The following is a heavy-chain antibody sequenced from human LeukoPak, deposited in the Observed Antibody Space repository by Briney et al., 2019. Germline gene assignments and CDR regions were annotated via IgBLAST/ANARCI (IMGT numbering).Heavy chain of an antibody. V-gene: IGHV3-9*03. CDR1: GFTFDDYA. D-gene: IGHD1-26*01. CDR2: ISWNSDTI. CDR3: AKDTSPLLSPDGFDI. Sequence: RAGGSLRLSCAASGFTFDDYAMHWVRQAPGKGLEWVSGISWNSDTIGYADSVKGRFTISRDNAKNSLYLQMNSLRAEDMALYYCAKDTSPLLSPDGFDIWGQGTMVTVSS. J-gene: IGHJ3*02.